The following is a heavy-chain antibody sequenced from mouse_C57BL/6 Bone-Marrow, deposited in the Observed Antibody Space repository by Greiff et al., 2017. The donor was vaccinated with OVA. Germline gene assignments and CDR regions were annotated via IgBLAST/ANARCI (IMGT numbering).Heavy chain of an antibody. CDR3: ARRWVFDY. J-gene: IGHJ2*01. V-gene: IGHV1-69*01. CDR1: GYTFTSYW. D-gene: IGHD4-1*01. CDR2: IDPSDSYT. Sequence: QVQLQQSGAELVMPGASVKLSCKASGYTFTSYWMHWVKQRPGQGLEWIGEIDPSDSYTNYNQKFKGKSTLTVDKSSSTAYMQLSSLTSKDSAVYYCARRWVFDYWGQGTTLTVSS.